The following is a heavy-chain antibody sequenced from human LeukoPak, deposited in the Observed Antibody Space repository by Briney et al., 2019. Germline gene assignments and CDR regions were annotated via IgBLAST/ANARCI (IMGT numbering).Heavy chain of an antibody. CDR2: ISGSGGST. CDR3: AKDHAMVRGVIGYFDY. CDR1: GFTFSSYA. D-gene: IGHD3-10*01. J-gene: IGHJ4*02. V-gene: IGHV3-23*01. Sequence: GGSLRLSCAASGFTFSSYAMSWVRQAPGKGLEWFPAISGSGGSTYYADSVKGRFTISRDNSKNTLYLQMNSLRAEDAAVYYCAKDHAMVRGVIGYFDYWGQGTLVTVSS.